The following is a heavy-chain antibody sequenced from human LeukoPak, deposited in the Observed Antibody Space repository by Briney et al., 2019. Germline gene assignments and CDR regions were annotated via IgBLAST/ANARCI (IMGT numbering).Heavy chain of an antibody. CDR3: ARDPPWGYNDILTAQQRSYYYTDV. Sequence: PSQTLSLTCTVSGGSISSGSYYWSWIRQPAGKGLEWIGRIYTSGSTNYNPSLKSRVTISVDTSKNQFSLKLRSVTAADTAVYYCARDPPWGYNDILTAQQRSYYYTDVWGKGTTVTVPS. CDR1: GGSISSGSYY. J-gene: IGHJ6*03. D-gene: IGHD3-9*01. V-gene: IGHV4-61*02. CDR2: IYTSGST.